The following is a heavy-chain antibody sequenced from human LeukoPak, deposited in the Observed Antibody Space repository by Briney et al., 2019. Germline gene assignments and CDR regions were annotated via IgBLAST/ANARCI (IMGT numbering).Heavy chain of an antibody. V-gene: IGHV1-3*01. Sequence: ASVKVSCKASGYTFTSYAMHWVRQAPGQRLEWMGWINAGNGNTKYSQKFQGRVTMTRNTSISTAYMELSSLRSEDTAVYYCARGYCSGGSCYLIPYYYYGMDVWGQGTTVTVSS. CDR1: GYTFTSYA. J-gene: IGHJ6*02. D-gene: IGHD2-15*01. CDR2: INAGNGNT. CDR3: ARGYCSGGSCYLIPYYYYGMDV.